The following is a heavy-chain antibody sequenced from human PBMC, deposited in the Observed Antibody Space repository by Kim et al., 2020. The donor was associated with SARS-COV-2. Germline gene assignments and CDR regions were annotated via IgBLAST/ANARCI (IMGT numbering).Heavy chain of an antibody. V-gene: IGHV3-23*01. J-gene: IGHJ4*02. Sequence: YYADSVKGRFTISRDNSKNTLYLQMNSLRAEDTAVYYCAIPVVAKTFDYWGQGTLVTVSS. D-gene: IGHD6-6*01. CDR3: AIPVVAKTFDY.